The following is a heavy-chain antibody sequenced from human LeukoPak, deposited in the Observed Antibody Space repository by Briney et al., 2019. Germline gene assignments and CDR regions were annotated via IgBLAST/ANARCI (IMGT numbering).Heavy chain of an antibody. CDR2: IYYSGST. CDR1: GGSISSGGYY. V-gene: IGHV4-31*03. Sequence: PSETLSLTCTVSGGSISSGGYYWSWIRQHPGKGLEWIGYIYYSGSTYYNPSLKSRVTISVDTSKNQFSLKLSSVTAADTAVYYCARDGPTPSTPEYYFDYWGQGTLVTVSS. CDR3: ARDGPTPSTPEYYFDY. D-gene: IGHD3/OR15-3a*01. J-gene: IGHJ4*02.